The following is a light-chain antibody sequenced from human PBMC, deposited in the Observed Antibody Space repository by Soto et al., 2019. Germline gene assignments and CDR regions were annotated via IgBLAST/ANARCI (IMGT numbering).Light chain of an antibody. Sequence: DIPMTQSPSTLSASVGDRVTIPCRASQSISSWLAWYQQKPGKAPKLLIYDASSLESGVPSRFSGSGSGTEFTLTISSLQPDDFATYYCQQYNSYSPWTFGQGTKVDIK. CDR3: QQYNSYSPWT. V-gene: IGKV1-5*01. J-gene: IGKJ1*01. CDR2: DAS. CDR1: QSISSW.